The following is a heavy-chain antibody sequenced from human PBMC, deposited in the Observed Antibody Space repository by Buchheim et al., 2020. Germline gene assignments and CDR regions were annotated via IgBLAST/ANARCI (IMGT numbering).Heavy chain of an antibody. CDR3: ARVNTDISFDY. Sequence: QMQLQESGPGLVKPSGTLSLTCDVSAGSISGSNWWSWVHQSPGKGLEWIGEIYHSGSTNYNPSLKYRVTISVDKSKSQFSLKLGAVTAADTAIYYCARVNTDISFDYWGPGTL. D-gene: IGHD1/OR15-1a*01. J-gene: IGHJ4*02. CDR1: AGSISGSNW. CDR2: IYHSGST. V-gene: IGHV4-4*02.